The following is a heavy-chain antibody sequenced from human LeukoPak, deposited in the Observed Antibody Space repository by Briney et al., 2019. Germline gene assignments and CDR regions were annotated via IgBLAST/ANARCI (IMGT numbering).Heavy chain of an antibody. CDR2: ISYDGSNK. CDR3: ARAYGSGIYPLSDS. CDR1: GFTFSSYG. J-gene: IGHJ4*02. D-gene: IGHD3-10*01. V-gene: IGHV3-30*03. Sequence: GGSLRLSCAASGFTFSSYGMHWVRQAPGKGLEWVAVISYDGSNKYYADSVKGRFTVSRDNFKNTLYLQMNSLRAEDTAVYYCARAYGSGIYPLSDSWGQGTLVTVSS.